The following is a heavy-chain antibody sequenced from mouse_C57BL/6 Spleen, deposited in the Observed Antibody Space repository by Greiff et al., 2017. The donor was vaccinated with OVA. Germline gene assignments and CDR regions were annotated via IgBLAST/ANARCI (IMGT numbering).Heavy chain of an antibody. CDR2: INPSNGGT. D-gene: IGHD2-4*01. J-gene: IGHJ2*01. CDR1: GYTFTSYW. Sequence: QVQLQQPGTELVKPGASVKLSCKASGYTFTSYWMHWVKQRPGQGLEWIGNINPSNGGTNYNEKFKSKATLTVDKSSSTAYMQLSSLTTEDSAGYECAREEGYDYDYFDYWGQGTTLTVSS. CDR3: AREEGYDYDYFDY. V-gene: IGHV1-53*01.